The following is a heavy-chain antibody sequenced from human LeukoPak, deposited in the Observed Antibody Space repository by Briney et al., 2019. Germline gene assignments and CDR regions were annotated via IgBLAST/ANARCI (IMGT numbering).Heavy chain of an antibody. V-gene: IGHV4-59*08. Sequence: SETLSLTCTVSGGSISSYYWSWIRQPPGKGLEWIGYIYYSGSTNYNPSLKSRVTISVDTSKNQFSLKLSSVTAADTAVYYCARQHRGYLDYWGQGTLVTVSS. CDR2: IYYSGST. CDR3: ARQHRGYLDY. CDR1: GGSISSYY. J-gene: IGHJ4*02. D-gene: IGHD3-22*01.